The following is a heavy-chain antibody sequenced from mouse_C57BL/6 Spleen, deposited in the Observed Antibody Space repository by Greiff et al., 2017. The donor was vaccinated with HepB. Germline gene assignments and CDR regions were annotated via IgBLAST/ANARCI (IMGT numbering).Heavy chain of an antibody. CDR1: GFTFSSYA. D-gene: IGHD1-1*01. J-gene: IGHJ2*01. CDR3: AREFITTVEGFDY. V-gene: IGHV5-4*01. Sequence: DVQLVESGGGLVKPGGSLKLSCAASGFTFSSYAMSWVRQTPEKRLEWVATISDGGSYTYYPDNVKGRFTISRDNAKNNLYLQMSHLKSEDTAMYYCAREFITTVEGFDYWGQGTTLTVSS. CDR2: ISDGGSYT.